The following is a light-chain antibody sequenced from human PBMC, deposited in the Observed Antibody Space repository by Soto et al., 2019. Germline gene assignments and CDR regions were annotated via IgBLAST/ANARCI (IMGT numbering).Light chain of an antibody. V-gene: IGKV3-20*01. Sequence: ENVLTQSPGTLSLSPGERATLSCRASQSLTNPYIAWYQQKPGQAPRLLIYDISSRATGIPDRFSGSVSGTDFTLTITRLEPEDFAVFYCQQYGSSEIIFGQGTRLEIK. CDR3: QQYGSSEII. J-gene: IGKJ5*01. CDR2: DIS. CDR1: QSLTNPY.